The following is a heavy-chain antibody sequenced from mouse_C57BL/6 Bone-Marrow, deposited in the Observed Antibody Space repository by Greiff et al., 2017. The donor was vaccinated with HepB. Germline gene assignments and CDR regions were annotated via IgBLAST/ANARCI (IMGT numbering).Heavy chain of an antibody. J-gene: IGHJ3*01. Sequence: VQLQQSGAELVRPGASVKLSCTASGFNIKDDYMHWVKQRPEQGLEWIGWIDPENGDTEYASKFQGKATITADTYSNTAYLQLSSLTSEDTAVYYCTTVDYDCAYWGQGTLVTVSA. CDR2: IDPENGDT. D-gene: IGHD2-4*01. V-gene: IGHV14-4*01. CDR3: TTVDYDCAY. CDR1: GFNIKDDY.